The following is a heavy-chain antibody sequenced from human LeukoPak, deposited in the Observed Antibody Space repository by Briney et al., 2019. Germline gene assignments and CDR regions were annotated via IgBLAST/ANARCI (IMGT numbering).Heavy chain of an antibody. D-gene: IGHD5-24*01. CDR2: IYYSGST. Sequence: SETLSLTCTVSGGSISSGGYYWSWIRQHPGKGLEWIGYIYYSGSTYYNPSLKSRVTISVDTSKNQFSLKLSSVTAADTAVYYCASGEMATIDAPFDYWGQGTLVTVSS. V-gene: IGHV4-31*03. J-gene: IGHJ4*02. CDR3: ASGEMATIDAPFDY. CDR1: GGSISSGGYY.